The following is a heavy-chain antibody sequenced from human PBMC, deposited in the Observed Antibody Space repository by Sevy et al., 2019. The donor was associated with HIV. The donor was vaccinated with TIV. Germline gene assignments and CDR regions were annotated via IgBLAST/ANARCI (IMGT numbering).Heavy chain of an antibody. CDR1: GFTFSDYW. D-gene: IGHD5-18*01. Sequence: GGSLRLSCVASGFTFSDYWMTWVRQAPGKGLEGVAYINEDGSRIGYVDSVRGRFTISRENTKNTLYLQMNSLRAEDTAVYYCARDRAYRGVDYWGQGTLVTVSS. V-gene: IGHV3-7*01. CDR2: INEDGSRI. J-gene: IGHJ4*02. CDR3: ARDRAYRGVDY.